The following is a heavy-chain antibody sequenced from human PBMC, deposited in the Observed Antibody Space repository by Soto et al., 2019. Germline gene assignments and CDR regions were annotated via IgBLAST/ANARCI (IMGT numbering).Heavy chain of an antibody. CDR2: ISGSGGST. CDR1: GFTFSSYA. D-gene: IGHD3-22*01. Sequence: GGSLRLPCAASGFTFSSYAMSWVRQAPGKGLEWVSAISGSGGSTYYADSVKGRFTISRDNSKNTLYLQMNSLRAEDTAVYYCAKDLGYYDSSGYFDAFDIWGRGTMVTVSS. CDR3: AKDLGYYDSSGYFDAFDI. V-gene: IGHV3-23*01. J-gene: IGHJ3*02.